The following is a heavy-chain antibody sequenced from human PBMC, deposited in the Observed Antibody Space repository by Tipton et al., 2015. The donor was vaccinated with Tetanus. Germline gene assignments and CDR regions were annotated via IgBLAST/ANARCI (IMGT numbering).Heavy chain of an antibody. J-gene: IGHJ5*02. Sequence: TLSLTCTVSRGSISSSNYYWGWIRQPPGKGLEWIGSIYYSGSTYYNPSLKSRVTISVDTSKNQFSLKLSSVTAADTAVYYCARDGHDYWSSYSRDNWIDPWGQGILVTVSS. CDR1: RGSISSSNYY. CDR2: IYYSGST. CDR3: ARDGHDYWSSYSRDNWIDP. D-gene: IGHD3-3*01. V-gene: IGHV4-39*02.